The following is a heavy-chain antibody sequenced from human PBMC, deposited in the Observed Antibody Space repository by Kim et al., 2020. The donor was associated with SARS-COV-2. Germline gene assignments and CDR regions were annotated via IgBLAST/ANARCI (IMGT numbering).Heavy chain of an antibody. V-gene: IGHV3-53*01. CDR2: IYSGGST. D-gene: IGHD1-26*01. J-gene: IGHJ3*02. CDR3: ARDGLRVYSGSYGNDAFDI. Sequence: GGSLRLSCAASGFTVSSNYMSWVRQAPGKGLEWVSVIYSGGSTYYADSVKGRFTISRDNSKNTLYLQMNSLRAEDTAVYYCARDGLRVYSGSYGNDAFDIWGQGTMVTVSS. CDR1: GFTVSSNY.